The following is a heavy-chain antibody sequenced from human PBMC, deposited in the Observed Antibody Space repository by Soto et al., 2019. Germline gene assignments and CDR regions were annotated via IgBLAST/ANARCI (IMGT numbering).Heavy chain of an antibody. CDR2: MNPNSGNT. CDR1: GYTFTSYD. J-gene: IGHJ4*02. Sequence: QVQLVQSGAEVKKPGASVKVSCKASGYTFTSYDINWVRQATGQGLEWMGWMNPNSGNTGYAQKFQGRVTMTRNTSISTAYMELGSLRSEDTAVYYCARVVDDSSGYYYHYWGQGTLVTVSS. D-gene: IGHD3-22*01. V-gene: IGHV1-8*01. CDR3: ARVVDDSSGYYYHY.